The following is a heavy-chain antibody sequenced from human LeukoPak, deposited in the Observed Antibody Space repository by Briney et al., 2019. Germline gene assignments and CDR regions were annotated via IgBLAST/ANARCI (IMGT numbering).Heavy chain of an antibody. CDR3: ARGRGSSWYYYYYGMDV. Sequence: PSETLSLTCAVCGGSFSGYYWSWIRQPPGKGVEWIGEINHSGSTNYNPSLTSRVTISVDTSKNQFSLKLGSVTAADTGVYYCARGRGSSWYYYYYGMDVWGQGTTVTVSS. CDR1: GGSFSGYY. V-gene: IGHV4-34*01. D-gene: IGHD6-13*01. CDR2: INHSGST. J-gene: IGHJ6*02.